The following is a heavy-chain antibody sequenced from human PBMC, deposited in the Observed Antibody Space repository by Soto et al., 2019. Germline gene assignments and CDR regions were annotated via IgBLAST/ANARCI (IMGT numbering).Heavy chain of an antibody. J-gene: IGHJ3*02. D-gene: IGHD5-18*01. CDR3: ARDPQMTIQLWDTTADAFDI. V-gene: IGHV3-30-3*01. Sequence: GGSLRLSCAASGFTFSSYAMHWVRQAPGKGLEWVAVISYDGSNKYYADSVKGRFTISRDNSKNTLYLQMNSLRAEDTAVYYYARDPQMTIQLWDTTADAFDIWGQGTMVTVS. CDR1: GFTFSSYA. CDR2: ISYDGSNK.